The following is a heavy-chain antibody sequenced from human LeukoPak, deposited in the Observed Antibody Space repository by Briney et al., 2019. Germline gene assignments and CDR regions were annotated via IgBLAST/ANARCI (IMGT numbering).Heavy chain of an antibody. CDR3: ATVAARPLYNWFAP. J-gene: IGHJ5*02. CDR1: GYTLTELS. V-gene: IGHV1-24*01. Sequence: ASVKVSCKVSGYTLTELSMHWVRQAPGKGLEWMGGFDPEDGETIYGQKFQGRVTMTEDTSTDTAYMDLSSLRSEDTAVYYCATVAARPLYNWFAPWGQGNLVTVFS. D-gene: IGHD6-6*01. CDR2: FDPEDGET.